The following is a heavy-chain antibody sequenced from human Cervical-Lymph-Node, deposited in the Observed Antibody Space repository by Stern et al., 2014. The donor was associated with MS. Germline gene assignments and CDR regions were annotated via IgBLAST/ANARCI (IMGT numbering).Heavy chain of an antibody. CDR3: AKDDSWELPDYYYGMDV. V-gene: IGHV3-30*18. J-gene: IGHJ6*02. CDR2: ISYDGSNK. D-gene: IGHD1-26*01. Sequence: VQLESGGGVVQPGRSPRLSCAASGFTFSSYGMHWVRQAPGKGLEWVAVISYDGSNKYYADSVKGRFTISRDNSKNTLYLQMNSLRAEDTAVYYCAKDDSWELPDYYYGMDVWGQGTTVTVSS. CDR1: GFTFSSYG.